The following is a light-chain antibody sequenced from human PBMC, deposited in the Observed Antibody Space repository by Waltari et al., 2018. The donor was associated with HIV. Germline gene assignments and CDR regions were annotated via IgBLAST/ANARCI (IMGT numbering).Light chain of an antibody. Sequence: EVVLTQSPATLSLSPGERVTLSCRASESVSSYLAWYQQKPGQAPRLLIYGASSRATGIPDRFSGSGSETDFTLTISRLEPEDFAVYYCQQYDNSPMYTYGQGTKLEIK. V-gene: IGKV3-20*01. J-gene: IGKJ2*01. CDR2: GAS. CDR3: QQYDNSPMYT. CDR1: ESVSSY.